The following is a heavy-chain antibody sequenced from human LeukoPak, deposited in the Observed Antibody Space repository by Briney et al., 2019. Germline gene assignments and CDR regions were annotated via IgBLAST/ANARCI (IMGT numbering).Heavy chain of an antibody. CDR2: ISGSGGST. CDR1: GFTFSSYA. D-gene: IGHD3-22*01. CDR3: AKDPGDDYYDSSGYSYFDY. Sequence: PGGSLRLSCAASGFTFSSYAMSWVRQAPGKGLEWVSAISGSGGSTYYADSEKGRFTISRDNSKNTLYLQMNSLRAEDTAVYYCAKDPGDDYYDSSGYSYFDYWGQGTLVTVSS. V-gene: IGHV3-23*01. J-gene: IGHJ4*02.